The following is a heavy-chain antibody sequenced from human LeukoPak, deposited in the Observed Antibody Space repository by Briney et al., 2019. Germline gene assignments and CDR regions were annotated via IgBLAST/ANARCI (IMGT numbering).Heavy chain of an antibody. J-gene: IGHJ4*02. CDR3: ARDRTTGTTDPFDY. V-gene: IGHV3-48*01. D-gene: IGHD4-11*01. Sequence: AGTLRLSCAASGFTFSSYSMNWVRQPPGKGLEWVSYISSSSSTIYYADSVKGRFTISRDNAKNSLYLQMNSLRAEDTAVYYCARDRTTGTTDPFDYWGQGTLVTVSS. CDR2: ISSSSSTI. CDR1: GFTFSSYS.